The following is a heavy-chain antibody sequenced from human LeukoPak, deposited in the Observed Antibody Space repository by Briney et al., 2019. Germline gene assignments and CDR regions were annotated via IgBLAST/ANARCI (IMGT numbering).Heavy chain of an antibody. Sequence: PGGTLRLSCAASGFTFSSHGMSWVRQAPGKGLEWVSAMSGSGITTYYADSVKGRSTTSRDNSKNTLHMQISSLRAEDTAVYYCAKDPSVYYGDYIIRWGQGTLVIVSS. J-gene: IGHJ4*02. V-gene: IGHV3-23*01. CDR3: AKDPSVYYGDYIIR. CDR2: MSGSGITT. D-gene: IGHD4-17*01. CDR1: GFTFSSHG.